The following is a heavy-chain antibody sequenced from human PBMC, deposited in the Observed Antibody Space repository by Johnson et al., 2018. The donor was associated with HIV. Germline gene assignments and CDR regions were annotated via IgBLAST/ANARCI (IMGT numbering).Heavy chain of an antibody. D-gene: IGHD6-6*01. CDR2: IASACDT. CDR1: GFTFSSYA. CDR3: ATVEYSSSPGGYGAFDI. Sequence: VQLVESGGGVVQPGRSLRLSCAASGFTFSSYAMHWVRQAPGKGLEWVSGIASACDTSSPGSVKGRFTVPRENAKNSLYLQMNSLRAGDTAVYNCATVEYSSSPGGYGAFDIWGQGTMVTVSS. V-gene: IGHV3-13*01. J-gene: IGHJ3*02.